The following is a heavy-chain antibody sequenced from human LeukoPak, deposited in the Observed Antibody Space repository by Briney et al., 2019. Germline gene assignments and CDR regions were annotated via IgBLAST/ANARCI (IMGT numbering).Heavy chain of an antibody. J-gene: IGHJ6*03. CDR3: ARHSQLLGELMDV. Sequence: PSETLSLTCTVSGGSISSYYWSWIRQPPGKGLEWIGYIYTSGSTNYNPSLKSRVTISVDTSKNQFSLKLSSVTAADTAVYYCARHSQLLGELMDVWGKGTTLTVSS. CDR2: IYTSGST. V-gene: IGHV4-4*09. D-gene: IGHD2-2*01. CDR1: GGSISSYY.